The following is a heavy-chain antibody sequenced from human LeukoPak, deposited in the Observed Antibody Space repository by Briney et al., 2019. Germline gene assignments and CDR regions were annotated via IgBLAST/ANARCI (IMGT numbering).Heavy chain of an antibody. Sequence: GASVKVSCKASGYTFTGYYMHWVRQAPGHGLEWMGRINPSGSAPSYTQEFQDRVAMTWDKSMSTLYLELNSLRSEDTATYYCASGEHFSHANKLWVRGQGTLVTVSS. CDR1: GYTFTGYY. V-gene: IGHV1-46*01. CDR2: INPSGSAP. J-gene: IGHJ4*02. D-gene: IGHD4-17*01. CDR3: ASGEHFSHANKLWV.